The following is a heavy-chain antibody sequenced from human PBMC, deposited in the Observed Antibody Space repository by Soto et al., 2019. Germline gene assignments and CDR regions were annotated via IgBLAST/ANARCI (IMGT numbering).Heavy chain of an antibody. Sequence: ASVKVSCKASGYPFTSYAMHWVRQAPGQRLEWMGWINAGNGNTKYSQKFQGRVTITRDTSASTAYMELSSLRSEDTAVYYCARVRVAWQDIVVVPAAMGGWFDPWGQGTLVTVSS. CDR2: INAGNGNT. D-gene: IGHD2-2*01. CDR3: ARVRVAWQDIVVVPAAMGGWFDP. J-gene: IGHJ5*02. V-gene: IGHV1-3*01. CDR1: GYPFTSYA.